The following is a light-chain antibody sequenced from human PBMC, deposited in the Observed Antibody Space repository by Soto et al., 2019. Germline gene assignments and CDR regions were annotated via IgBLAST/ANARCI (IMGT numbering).Light chain of an antibody. CDR3: QQYNNWPWT. Sequence: EIVMTQSPATLSVSPGGRATLSCRASQSISGTLAWYQQKPGQAPRFLIYGASTRATSFPARFSGSGSVADFPLTISSLQSADFAVYSCQQYNNWPWTFGQGTKGEIK. CDR1: QSISGT. V-gene: IGKV3-15*01. CDR2: GAS. J-gene: IGKJ1*01.